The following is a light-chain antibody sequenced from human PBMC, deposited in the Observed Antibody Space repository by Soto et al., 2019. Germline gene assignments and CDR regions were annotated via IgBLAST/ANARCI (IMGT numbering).Light chain of an antibody. CDR3: KHYGDSPLT. Sequence: EIVLTQSPVTLSLSPWERATLSCRASQTVTSDYLAWYQQKPGQAPRLLIYGASDRSTGIPDRFSASGSGTDFTLTSSILAPQDFAIYYCKHYGDSPLTFGGGTRVDIK. J-gene: IGKJ4*01. CDR2: GAS. CDR1: QTVTSDY. V-gene: IGKV3-20*01.